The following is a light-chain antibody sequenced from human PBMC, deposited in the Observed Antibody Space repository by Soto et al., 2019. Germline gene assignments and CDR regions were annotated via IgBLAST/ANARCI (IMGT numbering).Light chain of an antibody. Sequence: QPVLTQPPSASGTPGQGVTISCSGSSSNIGSNYVYWYQQLPGTAPKLLIYRNNQRPSGVPDRFSGSKSGTSASLAIGGLRSEDEANYYCAAWDDSLSGVVFGGGTQLTVL. CDR1: SSNIGSNY. V-gene: IGLV1-47*01. CDR3: AAWDDSLSGVV. J-gene: IGLJ7*01. CDR2: RNN.